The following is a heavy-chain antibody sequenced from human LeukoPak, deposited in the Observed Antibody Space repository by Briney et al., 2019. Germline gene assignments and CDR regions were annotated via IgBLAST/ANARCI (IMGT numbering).Heavy chain of an antibody. CDR1: GFTFSSYW. J-gene: IGHJ5*02. CDR3: ARDKELLWSGELPTTRFDP. D-gene: IGHD3-10*01. CDR2: INSDGSST. Sequence: GGSLRLSCAASGFTFSSYWMHWVRQAPGKGLVWVSRINSDGSSTSYADSVKGRFTISRDNAKNTLYLQMNSLRAEDTAVYYCARDKELLWSGELPTTRFDPWGQGTLVTVSS. V-gene: IGHV3-74*01.